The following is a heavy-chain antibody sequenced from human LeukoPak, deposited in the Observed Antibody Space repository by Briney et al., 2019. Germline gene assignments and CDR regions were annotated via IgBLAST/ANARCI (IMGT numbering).Heavy chain of an antibody. CDR2: INPSGGST. J-gene: IGHJ4*02. Sequence: GASVKVSFKASGYTFTSYYIHWVRQAPGQGLEWMGIINPSGGSTSYAQKFQGRVTMTRDTSTSTVYMELSSLRSEDTAVYYCAREAGTAMAPFDYWGQGTLVTVSS. CDR3: AREAGTAMAPFDY. D-gene: IGHD5-18*01. CDR1: GYTFTSYY. V-gene: IGHV1-46*01.